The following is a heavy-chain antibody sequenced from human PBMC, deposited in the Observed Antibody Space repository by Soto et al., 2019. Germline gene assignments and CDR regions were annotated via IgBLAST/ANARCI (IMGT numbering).Heavy chain of an antibody. CDR2: VHNSGST. V-gene: IGHV4-31*03. D-gene: IGHD7-27*01. J-gene: IGHJ4*02. CDR1: GGSISSGGYY. CDR3: SRQTGNRFDS. Sequence: QVQLQESGPGLVKASQTLSLTCTVSGGSISSGGYYWSWIRQHPGKGLEWIGYVHNSGSTYYNPSVKSRATILMDTSKNQFSLRLTSVTAADTAVYYCSRQTGNRFDSWGQGSLVTVSS.